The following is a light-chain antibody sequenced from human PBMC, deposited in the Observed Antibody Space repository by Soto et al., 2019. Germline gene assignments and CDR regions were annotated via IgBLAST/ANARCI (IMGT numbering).Light chain of an antibody. CDR1: QSISNW. Sequence: IQRTKSRSTLPAAVGYMFTLTFRASQSISNWLAWYQQKPGTAPKVLIYHASSLYSGVPSRFSGSGSGTDFTLTISTLQPEDFATYYCKQSYSTPTFGPGTKVDIK. CDR2: HAS. J-gene: IGKJ3*01. V-gene: IGKV1-5*01. CDR3: KQSYSTPT.